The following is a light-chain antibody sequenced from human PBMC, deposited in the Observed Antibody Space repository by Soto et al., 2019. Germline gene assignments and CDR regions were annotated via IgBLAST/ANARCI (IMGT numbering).Light chain of an antibody. J-gene: IGLJ1*01. V-gene: IGLV2-14*01. Sequence: QSALTQPASVSGSPGQSSAISCTGTSSDVGGYNYVSWYQQHPGKAPKLMIYEVSNRPSGVSNRFSGSKSGNTASLTISGLQAEDEADYYCSSYTSSRPLVFGTGTKLTVL. CDR1: SSDVGGYNY. CDR2: EVS. CDR3: SSYTSSRPLV.